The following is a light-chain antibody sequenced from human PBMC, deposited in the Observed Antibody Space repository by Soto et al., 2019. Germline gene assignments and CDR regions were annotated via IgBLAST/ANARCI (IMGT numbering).Light chain of an antibody. CDR1: QSISSSY. J-gene: IGKJ1*01. CDR3: QQYNTSPRT. CDR2: ATS. Sequence: EIVLTQSPGTLSLSPGERATFSCRASQSISSSYLAWYQQKPGQAPRLLIYATSSRATGIPDRFSGSGSGTDFTLTISRLEPEDFAVYYCQQYNTSPRTFGQGTKVEIK. V-gene: IGKV3-20*01.